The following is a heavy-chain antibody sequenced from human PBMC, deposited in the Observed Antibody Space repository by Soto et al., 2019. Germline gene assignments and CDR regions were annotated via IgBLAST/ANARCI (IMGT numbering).Heavy chain of an antibody. CDR3: ARQPTTGDTDLWFDP. V-gene: IGHV4-39*01. D-gene: IGHD2-21*01. CDR1: GGSISTSRSY. J-gene: IGHJ5*02. Sequence: QLQLLESGPGLVKASETLSLTCNVSGGSISTSRSYWAWIRQPPGKGLEWLANIFYSGSTYYKPSLASRVTGSVDTSKNEFSLKLRSVTAADTAVYYCARQPTTGDTDLWFDPWGQGTLVTVSS. CDR2: IFYSGST.